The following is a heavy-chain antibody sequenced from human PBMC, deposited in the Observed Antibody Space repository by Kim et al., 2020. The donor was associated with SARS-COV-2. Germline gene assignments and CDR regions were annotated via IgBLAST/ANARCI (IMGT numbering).Heavy chain of an antibody. Sequence: TYYNPSLKSRVTTSVDTSKNHFSLNLSSVTAADTAIYFCARARSGWPIDYWGQGIPVTVSS. J-gene: IGHJ4*02. CDR3: ARARSGWPIDY. CDR2: T. D-gene: IGHD6-19*01. V-gene: IGHV4-31*02.